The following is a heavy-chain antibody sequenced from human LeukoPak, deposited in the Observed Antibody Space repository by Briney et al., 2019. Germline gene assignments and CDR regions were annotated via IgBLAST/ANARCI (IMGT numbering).Heavy chain of an antibody. V-gene: IGHV3-23*01. Sequence: GGSLRLSCVASGFTFSNYARNWVRQAPGKGLEMVAGIYGDDDKTVYVDAVKGRFTISRDNSKKTLYVQMNSMRAEATAVYFCVGGGATSFDYWGQGVLVTVSS. CDR2: IYGDDDKT. CDR1: GFTFSNYA. CDR3: VGGGATSFDY. J-gene: IGHJ4*02. D-gene: IGHD5-12*01.